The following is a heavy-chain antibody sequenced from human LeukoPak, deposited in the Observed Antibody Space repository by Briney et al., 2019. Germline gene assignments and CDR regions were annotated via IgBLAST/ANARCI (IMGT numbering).Heavy chain of an antibody. Sequence: GESLKISCKGSGYSFTSCWIGWVRQMPGKGLEWMGIIYPGDSDTRYSPSFQGQVTISADKSISTAYLQWSSLKASDTAMYYCARVVVPAAYYYYYYGMDVWGQGTTVTVSS. CDR3: ARVVVPAAYYYYYYGMDV. V-gene: IGHV5-51*01. D-gene: IGHD2-2*01. CDR1: GYSFTSCW. CDR2: IYPGDSDT. J-gene: IGHJ6*02.